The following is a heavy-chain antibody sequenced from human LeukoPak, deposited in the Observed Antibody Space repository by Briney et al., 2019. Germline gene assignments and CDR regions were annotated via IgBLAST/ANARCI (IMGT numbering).Heavy chain of an antibody. CDR1: GGTFSSYA. D-gene: IGHD6-13*01. CDR3: ARDLGIAAAGTRRHAFDI. CDR2: IIPIFGTA. J-gene: IGHJ3*02. Sequence: VAAVKVSRKPSGGTFSSYAISWVRQAPGQGLEWVGGIIPIFGTANYAQKSQGRVTITTDESASTAYMELSSLRSEDTAVYYCARDLGIAAAGTRRHAFDIWGQGTMVTVSS. V-gene: IGHV1-69*05.